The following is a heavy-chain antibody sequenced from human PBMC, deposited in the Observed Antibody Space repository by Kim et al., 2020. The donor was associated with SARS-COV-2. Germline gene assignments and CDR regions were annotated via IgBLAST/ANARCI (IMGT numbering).Heavy chain of an antibody. CDR3: ARDTYVAGWGGFDY. J-gene: IGHJ4*02. D-gene: IGHD6-19*01. Sequence: SVKVSCKASGGTFSSYAISWVRQAPGQGLEWMGGIIPIFGTANYAQKFQGRVTITADESTSTAYMELSSLRSEDTAVYYCARDTYVAGWGGFDYWGQGTLVTVSS. V-gene: IGHV1-69*13. CDR2: IIPIFGTA. CDR1: GGTFSSYA.